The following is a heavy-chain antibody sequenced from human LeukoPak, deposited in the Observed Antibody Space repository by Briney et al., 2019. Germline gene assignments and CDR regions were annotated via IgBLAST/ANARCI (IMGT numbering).Heavy chain of an antibody. J-gene: IGHJ4*02. Sequence: GGSLRLSCAASGFTFDDYAMHWVRQAPGKGLEWVSGISWNSGRRGYADSVKGRFTISRDNAKNSMYLQMNSLRAEDTAVYYCAYYDILTGGSWGQGTLVTVSS. V-gene: IGHV3-9*01. CDR3: AYYDILTGGS. CDR1: GFTFDDYA. D-gene: IGHD3-9*01. CDR2: ISWNSGRR.